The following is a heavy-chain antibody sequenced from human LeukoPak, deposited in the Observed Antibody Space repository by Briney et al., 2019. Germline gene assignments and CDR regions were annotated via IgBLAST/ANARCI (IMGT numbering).Heavy chain of an antibody. Sequence: SETLPLTCTVSGGSISSYYWSWIRQPPGKGLEWIGYIYYSGSTNYNPSLKSRVTISVDTSKNQFSLKLSSVTAADMAVYYCASYSYYYDSSGYFDYWGQGTLVTVSS. CDR3: ASYSYYYDSSGYFDY. CDR1: GGSISSYY. CDR2: IYYSGST. D-gene: IGHD3-22*01. V-gene: IGHV4-59*01. J-gene: IGHJ4*02.